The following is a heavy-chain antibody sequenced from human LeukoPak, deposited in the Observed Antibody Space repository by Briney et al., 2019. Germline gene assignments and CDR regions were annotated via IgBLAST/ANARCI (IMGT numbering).Heavy chain of an antibody. CDR3: ARSPGGGYKRLGIYYYYYGMDV. Sequence: SVKVSCKASGGTFSSYAISWVRQAPGQGVEGMGRIIPILGIGNYAQKFQGRGTITAHKSTSTAYMELSSLRSEDTAVYYCARSPGGGYKRLGIYYYYYGMDVWGQGTTVTVSS. CDR2: IIPILGIG. CDR1: GGTFSSYA. D-gene: IGHD5-24*01. V-gene: IGHV1-69*04. J-gene: IGHJ6*02.